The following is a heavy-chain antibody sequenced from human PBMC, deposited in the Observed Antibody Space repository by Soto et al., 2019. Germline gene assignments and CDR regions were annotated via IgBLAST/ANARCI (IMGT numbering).Heavy chain of an antibody. V-gene: IGHV4-30-2*01. Sequence: QLQLQESGSGLVKPSQTLSLTCAVSGGSISSGGYSWSWIRQPPGKGLEWIGYIYHSGSTYYNPSLKSRVTMSVDRSKNQFSLKLSSVTAADTAVYYCARDRPSGYYGDAFDIWGQGTMVTVSS. J-gene: IGHJ3*02. CDR3: ARDRPSGYYGDAFDI. CDR2: IYHSGST. CDR1: GGSISSGGYS. D-gene: IGHD5-12*01.